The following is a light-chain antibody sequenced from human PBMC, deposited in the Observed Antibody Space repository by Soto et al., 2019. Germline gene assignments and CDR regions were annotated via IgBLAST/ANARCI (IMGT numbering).Light chain of an antibody. CDR3: QQYNNWPRT. CDR1: QSVSSN. Sequence: EIVMTQSPATLSVSPGERATLSCRANQSVSSNLAWYQQKPGQAPRLLIYGASTRATGIPARFSGSGSGTEFTLTISSLQSEDFAVYYCQQYNNWPRTFGQGTKVEI. J-gene: IGKJ1*01. V-gene: IGKV3-15*01. CDR2: GAS.